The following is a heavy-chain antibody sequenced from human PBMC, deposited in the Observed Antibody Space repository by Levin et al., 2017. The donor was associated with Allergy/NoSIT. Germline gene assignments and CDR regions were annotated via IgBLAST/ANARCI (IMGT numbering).Heavy chain of an antibody. Sequence: GVSLRLSCAASGFTFSSYAMHWVRQAPGKGLEWVAVISHDGSKKYYVDSVKGRFTISRDNSKNTLYLQMNSLRAEDTAVYYCANLYSSGWTGFDYWGQGTLVTVSS. D-gene: IGHD6-19*01. CDR1: GFTFSSYA. V-gene: IGHV3-30-3*01. J-gene: IGHJ4*02. CDR3: ANLYSSGWTGFDY. CDR2: ISHDGSKK.